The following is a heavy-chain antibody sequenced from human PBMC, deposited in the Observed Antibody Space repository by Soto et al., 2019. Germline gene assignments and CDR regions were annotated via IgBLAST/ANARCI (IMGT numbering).Heavy chain of an antibody. CDR1: RFTFSSYA. J-gene: IGHJ6*02. V-gene: IGHV3-23*01. D-gene: IGHD2-2*01. Sequence: LRLSCSAARFTFSSYAMSWVRQAPFKGLEWVSAISGSGGSTYYADSVKGRFTSSRDNSKNTLYLQMNSLRAEDTAVYYCAKSGVPAAMNYYGMDVWGQGTTVTVSS. CDR3: AKSGVPAAMNYYGMDV. CDR2: ISGSGGST.